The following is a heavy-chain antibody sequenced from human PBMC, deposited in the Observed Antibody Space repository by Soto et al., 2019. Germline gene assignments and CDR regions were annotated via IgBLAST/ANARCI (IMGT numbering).Heavy chain of an antibody. CDR1: GGSFSGYY. CDR3: ARVLIFGV. J-gene: IGHJ6*02. CDR2: INHSGST. D-gene: IGHD3-10*02. V-gene: IGHV4-34*01. Sequence: SETLSLTCAVYGGSFSGYYWSWIRQPPGKGLEWIGEINHSGSTNYNPSLKSRVTISVDTSKNQFSLKLSSVTAADTAVYYCARVLIFGVWGQGTTVTVSS.